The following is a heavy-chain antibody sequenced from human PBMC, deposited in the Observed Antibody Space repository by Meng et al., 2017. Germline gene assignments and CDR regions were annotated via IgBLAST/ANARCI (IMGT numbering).Heavy chain of an antibody. J-gene: IGHJ3*02. CDR1: GGTFSSYA. V-gene: IGHV1-69*06. CDR3: ARDPESNWGNDAFDI. D-gene: IGHD7-27*01. Sequence: SVKVSCKASGGTFSSYAIGWVRQAPGQGLEWMGGIIPIFGTANYAQKFQGRVTITADKSTSTAYMELSSLRSEDTAVYYCARDPESNWGNDAFDIWGQGTMVTVSS. CDR2: IIPIFGTA.